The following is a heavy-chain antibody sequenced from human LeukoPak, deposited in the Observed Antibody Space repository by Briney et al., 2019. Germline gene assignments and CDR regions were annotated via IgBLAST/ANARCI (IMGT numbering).Heavy chain of an antibody. CDR1: GFSLNNAW. D-gene: IGHD3-10*01. V-gene: IGHV3-15*07. Sequence: GGSLRLSCTPSGTASGFSLNNAWMNWVRQAPGKGLEWVGRIDKISDGGTTAYNVPVKGRFTVSRDDSQSTVYLQMNSLRAEDTAVYYCAKGSSGFGRCFFDYWGQETLVTVSS. CDR3: AKGSSGFGRCFFDY. J-gene: IGHJ4*02. CDR2: IDKISDGGTT.